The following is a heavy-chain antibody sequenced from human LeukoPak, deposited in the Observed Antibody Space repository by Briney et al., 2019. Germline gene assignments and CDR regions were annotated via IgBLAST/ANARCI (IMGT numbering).Heavy chain of an antibody. V-gene: IGHV3-74*01. D-gene: IGHD5-12*01. CDR3: ARVVVGYSGYDYVIPDY. CDR1: GFTFSSYW. J-gene: IGHJ4*02. CDR2: INSDGSST. Sequence: QPGGSLRLSCAASGFTFSSYWMHWVRQAPGKGLVWVSRINSDGSSTSYADSVKGRFTISRDNAKNTLYLQMNSLRAEDTAVYYCARVVVGYSGYDYVIPDYWGQGTLVTVSS.